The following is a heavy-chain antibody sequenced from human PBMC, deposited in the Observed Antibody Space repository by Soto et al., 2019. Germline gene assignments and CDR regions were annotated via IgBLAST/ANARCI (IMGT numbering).Heavy chain of an antibody. V-gene: IGHV1-3*01. Sequence: ASVKVSCKASGYTFTSYAMHWVRPAPGQRLEWMGWINAGNGNTKYSQKFQGRVTITRDTSTNTAYLDLSSLRSEDTAVYYCARSWVTGKGGIDVWGQGTTVTVSS. CDR3: ARSWVTGKGGIDV. D-gene: IGHD3-16*01. J-gene: IGHJ6*02. CDR1: GYTFTSYA. CDR2: INAGNGNT.